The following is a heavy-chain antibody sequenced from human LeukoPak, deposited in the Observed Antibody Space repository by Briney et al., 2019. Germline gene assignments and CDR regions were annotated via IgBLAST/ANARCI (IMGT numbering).Heavy chain of an antibody. CDR2: LSNSGST. V-gene: IGHV4-59*01. J-gene: IGHJ1*01. D-gene: IGHD6-13*01. CDR1: GVSIGSYY. CDR3: ARATKTFSWFLQH. Sequence: SETLSLTCSVSGVSIGSYYWSWIRQPPGKGLEWIGHLSNSGSTNYNPSLKSRVTISVDTSKNQFSLKLNSVTAADTAVYYCARATKTFSWFLQHWGQGTLVTVSS.